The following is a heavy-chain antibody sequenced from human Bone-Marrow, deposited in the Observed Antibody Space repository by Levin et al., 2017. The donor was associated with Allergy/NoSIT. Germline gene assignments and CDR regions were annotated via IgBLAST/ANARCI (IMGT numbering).Heavy chain of an antibody. D-gene: IGHD2-15*01. CDR3: ARTVLGIVVVVAATNYFDY. J-gene: IGHJ4*02. CDR2: ISSSSSTI. CDR1: GFTFSSYS. V-gene: IGHV3-48*04. Sequence: GESLKISCAASGFTFSSYSMNWVRQAPGKGLEWVSYISSSSSTIYYADSVKGRFTISRDNAKNSLYLQMNSLRAEDTAVYYCARTVLGIVVVVAATNYFDYWGQGTLVTVSS.